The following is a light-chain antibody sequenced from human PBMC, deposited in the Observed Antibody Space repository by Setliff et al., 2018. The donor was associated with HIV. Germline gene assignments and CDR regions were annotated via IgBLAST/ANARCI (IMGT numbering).Light chain of an antibody. CDR2: DVS. CDR1: DIGDTYS. V-gene: IGLV2-14*03. Sequence: QSALTQPASVSGSPGQSITISCTGTDIGDTYSVSWYQQHPGKVPRLMIYDVSHRPSGVSHRFSGSKSGNTASLTISGLQAEDEADYYCSSYSNTRTLVFGTGTRSPS. CDR3: SSYSNTRTLV. J-gene: IGLJ1*01.